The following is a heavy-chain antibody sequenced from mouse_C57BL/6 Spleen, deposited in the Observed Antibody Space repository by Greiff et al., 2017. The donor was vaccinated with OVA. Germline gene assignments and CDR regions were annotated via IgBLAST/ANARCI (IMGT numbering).Heavy chain of an antibody. J-gene: IGHJ3*01. D-gene: IGHD3-3*01. CDR2: IDPGNGDT. CDR3: TTGDECAY. CDR1: GFNIKDDY. Sequence: EVQLQESGAELVRPGASVKLSCTASGFNIKDDYMHWVKQRPEQGLEWIGWIDPGNGDTEYASKFQGKATITADTSSNTAYLQRSSLTSEDTAVYYCTTGDECAYWGQGTLVTVSA. V-gene: IGHV14-4*01.